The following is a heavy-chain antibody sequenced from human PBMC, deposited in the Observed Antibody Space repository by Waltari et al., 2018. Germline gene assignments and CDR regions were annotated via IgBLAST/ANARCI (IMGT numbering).Heavy chain of an antibody. V-gene: IGHV3-23*04. CDR3: AKDYGDYWNYYYGMDV. Sequence: EVQLVESRGGLVQPGGSLRLSCAASGFTFSSYAMSWVRQAPGKGLEWVSAISGSGGSTYYADSVKGRFTISRDNSKNTLYLQMNSLRAEDTAVYYCAKDYGDYWNYYYGMDVWGQGTTVTVSS. CDR2: ISGSGGST. J-gene: IGHJ6*02. D-gene: IGHD4-17*01. CDR1: GFTFSSYA.